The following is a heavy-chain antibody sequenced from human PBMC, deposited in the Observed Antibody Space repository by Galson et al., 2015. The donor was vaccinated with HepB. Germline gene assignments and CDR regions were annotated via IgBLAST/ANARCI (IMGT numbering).Heavy chain of an antibody. V-gene: IGHV3-23*01. CDR1: GFTFSSYA. Sequence: PLRLSCAASGFTFSSYAMSWVRQAPGKGLEWVSTVSGSGGSTYYADSVKGRFSISRDNSKNTLYLQMNSLRAEDTAVYYCGRRGAMLDWGQGSLVTVSS. CDR3: GRRGAMLD. D-gene: IGHD3-16*01. CDR2: VSGSGGST. J-gene: IGHJ4*02.